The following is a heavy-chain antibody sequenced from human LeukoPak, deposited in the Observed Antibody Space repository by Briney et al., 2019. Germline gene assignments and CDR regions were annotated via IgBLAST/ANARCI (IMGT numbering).Heavy chain of an antibody. Sequence: SETLSLTCTVSGGSISSHYWSWIRQPPGKGLEWIVYIYYSGSTNYNPSLKSRVTISVDTSKNQISLKLSSVTAADTAVYYCARDRSMYSSGWYNYYMDVWGKGTTVTVSS. CDR3: ARDRSMYSSGWYNYYMDV. D-gene: IGHD6-19*01. J-gene: IGHJ6*03. CDR2: IYYSGST. V-gene: IGHV4-59*11. CDR1: GGSISSHY.